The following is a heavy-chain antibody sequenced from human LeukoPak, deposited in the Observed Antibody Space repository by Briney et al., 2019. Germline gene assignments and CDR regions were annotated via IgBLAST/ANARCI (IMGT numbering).Heavy chain of an antibody. V-gene: IGHV3-30*18. J-gene: IGHJ4*02. CDR3: AKDGRPTSIRNPRWYFDY. Sequence: GGSLRLSCAASGFTFSSYGMHWVRQAPGKGLEWVAVISYDGSNKYYADSVKGRFTISRDNSKNTLYLQMNSLRAEDTAVYYCAKDGRPTSIRNPRWYFDYWGQRTLVTVSS. CDR1: GFTFSSYG. D-gene: IGHD1-1*01. CDR2: ISYDGSNK.